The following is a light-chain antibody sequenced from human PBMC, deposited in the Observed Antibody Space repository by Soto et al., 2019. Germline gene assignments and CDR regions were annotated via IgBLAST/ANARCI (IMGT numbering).Light chain of an antibody. Sequence: QSVLTQPPSVSGAPRQRVTISCSGSNSNIGNNEVNWYQQFPGKAPKLLIYYDDLRPSGVSARFSGSKSGASASLAIGGLQSEDEAAYYCAAWDDSLNGVVFGGGAKVTVL. CDR3: AAWDDSLNGVV. CDR1: NSNIGNNE. CDR2: YDD. V-gene: IGLV1-36*01. J-gene: IGLJ3*02.